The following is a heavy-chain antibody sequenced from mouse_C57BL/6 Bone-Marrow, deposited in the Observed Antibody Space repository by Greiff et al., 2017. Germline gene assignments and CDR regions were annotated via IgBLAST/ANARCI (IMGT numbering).Heavy chain of an antibody. D-gene: IGHD1-1*01. J-gene: IGHJ1*03. V-gene: IGHV1-9*01. CDR3: ARGPFYYYGSSHWYFDV. CDR2: ILPGSGST. Sequence: VQLQQSGAELMKPGASVKLSCKATGYTFTGYWIEWVKQRPGHGLEWIGEILPGSGSTNYNEKFKGKATFTADTSSNTAYMQHSSLTTEDSAIYYCARGPFYYYGSSHWYFDVWGTGTTVTVSS. CDR1: GYTFTGYW.